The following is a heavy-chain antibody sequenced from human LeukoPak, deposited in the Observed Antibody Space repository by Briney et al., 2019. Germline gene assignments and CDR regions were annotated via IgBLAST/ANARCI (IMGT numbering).Heavy chain of an antibody. Sequence: SETLSLTCAVYGGSFSGYYWSWIRQPPGKGLEWIGEINHSGSTNYNPSLKSRVTISVDTSKNQFSLKLSSVTAADTAVYYCARDSSNDYSTYNYYYGMDVWGQGTTVTVSS. V-gene: IGHV4-34*01. D-gene: IGHD4-11*01. CDR3: ARDSSNDYSTYNYYYGMDV. J-gene: IGHJ6*02. CDR1: GGSFSGYY. CDR2: INHSGST.